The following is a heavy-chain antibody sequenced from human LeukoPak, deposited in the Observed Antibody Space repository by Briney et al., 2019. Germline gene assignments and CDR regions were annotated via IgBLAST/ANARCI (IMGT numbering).Heavy chain of an antibody. J-gene: IGHJ4*02. Sequence: PGGSLRLSCAASGFTFSSYGMHWVRQTPGKGLEWVAFIRYDGSNTHYAESVKGRFTISRDNSKNTLYLQMNSLRAEDTAVYYCAKSRAIVVVVAATPLDYWGQGTLVTVSS. CDR1: GFTFSSYG. CDR3: AKSRAIVVVVAATPLDY. D-gene: IGHD2-15*01. CDR2: IRYDGSNT. V-gene: IGHV3-30*02.